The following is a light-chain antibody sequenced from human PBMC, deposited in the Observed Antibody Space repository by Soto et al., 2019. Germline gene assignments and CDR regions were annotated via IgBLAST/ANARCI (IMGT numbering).Light chain of an antibody. Sequence: QSVLTQPASVSGSPGQSITLSCTGTSSDVGGYNFVSWYQQHPGKAPKLMIYDVSNRPSGVSNRFSGSKSGNTASLTISGLQAEDEADYYCTSYTKYSTYVFGTGTKLTVL. J-gene: IGLJ1*01. CDR3: TSYTKYSTYV. V-gene: IGLV2-14*01. CDR1: SSDVGGYNF. CDR2: DVS.